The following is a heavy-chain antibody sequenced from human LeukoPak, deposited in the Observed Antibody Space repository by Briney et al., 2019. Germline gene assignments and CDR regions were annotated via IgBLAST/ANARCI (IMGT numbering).Heavy chain of an antibody. J-gene: IGHJ4*02. Sequence: GGSLRLSCAASGFTVSSNYMSWVRQAPGRGLEWVATLSGSGAGTYYSDSVQDRFTISRDNSKRTLFLQMNSLRAEDTAFYYCAKAELGVDTFFDYWGQGTLVTVSS. CDR3: AKAELGVDTFFDY. CDR2: LSGSGAGT. D-gene: IGHD3-3*01. CDR1: GFTVSSNY. V-gene: IGHV3-23*01.